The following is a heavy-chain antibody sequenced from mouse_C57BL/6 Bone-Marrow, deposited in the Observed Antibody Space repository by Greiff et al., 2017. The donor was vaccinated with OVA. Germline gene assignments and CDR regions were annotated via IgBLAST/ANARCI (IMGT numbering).Heavy chain of an antibody. Sequence: EVQLQQSGAELVRPGASVKLSCTASGFNIKDDYMHWVKQRPEQGLEWIGWIDPENGDTEYASKFQGKATITADTSSNTAYLQLSSLTSEDTAVYYCTTGIYYDPWDQGTTLTVSS. J-gene: IGHJ2*01. V-gene: IGHV14-4*01. CDR3: TTGIYYDP. CDR1: GFNIKDDY. CDR2: IDPENGDT.